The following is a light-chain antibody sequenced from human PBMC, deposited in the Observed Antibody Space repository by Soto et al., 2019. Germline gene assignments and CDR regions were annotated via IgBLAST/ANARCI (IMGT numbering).Light chain of an antibody. Sequence: DIQMTQSPSTLSASVGDRVTITCRASQSISSWLAWYQQKPGKAPKVLISKASTLQSGVPSRFSGSRSATEFTLTVSSLQPDDFATYYCQQSFRTPFTFGPGNKLDIK. J-gene: IGKJ3*01. V-gene: IGKV1-5*03. CDR3: QQSFRTPFT. CDR1: QSISSW. CDR2: KAS.